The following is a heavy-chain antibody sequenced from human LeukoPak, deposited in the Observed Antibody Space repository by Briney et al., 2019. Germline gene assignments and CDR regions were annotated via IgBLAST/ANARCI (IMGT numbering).Heavy chain of an antibody. CDR3: ARGLRGSGSYYGY. J-gene: IGHJ4*02. CDR1: GGSFNGYY. V-gene: IGHV4-34*01. Sequence: SETLSLTCAVYGGSFNGYYWSWIRQPPGKGLEWIGEINHSGSTNYNPSLKSRVTISVDTSKNQFSLKLSSVTAADTAVYYCARGLRGSGSYYGYWGQGTLVTVSS. CDR2: INHSGST. D-gene: IGHD3-10*01.